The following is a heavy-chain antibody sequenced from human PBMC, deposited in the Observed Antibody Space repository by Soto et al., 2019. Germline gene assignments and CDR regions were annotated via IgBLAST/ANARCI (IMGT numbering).Heavy chain of an antibody. CDR3: ARDFYDSSGYYYPNWFDP. J-gene: IGHJ5*02. V-gene: IGHV1-3*01. CDR1: GYTFASYA. D-gene: IGHD3-22*01. CDR2: INAGNGNT. Sequence: ASVNVSCKASGYTFASYAMHWVRQAPGQRLEWMGWINAGNGNTKYSQKFQGRVTITRDTSASTAYMELSSLRSEDTAVYYCARDFYDSSGYYYPNWFDPWGQGTLVTVS.